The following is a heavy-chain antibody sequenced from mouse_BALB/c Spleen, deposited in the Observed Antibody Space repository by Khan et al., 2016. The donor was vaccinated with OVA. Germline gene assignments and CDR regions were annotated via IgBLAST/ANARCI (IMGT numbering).Heavy chain of an antibody. CDR1: GYSITSDYA. Sequence: EVQLQESGPGLVKPSQSLSLTCTVTGYSITSDYAWNWNRQLPGNKLEWMAYISYSGSTSYHPSLKSRVSITRDTSKNQFFLQLNSVTTEDTATYYYARRFYYGHWYFDVWGAGTTVTVSS. J-gene: IGHJ1*01. D-gene: IGHD1-1*01. CDR2: ISYSGST. CDR3: ARRFYYGHWYFDV. V-gene: IGHV3-2*02.